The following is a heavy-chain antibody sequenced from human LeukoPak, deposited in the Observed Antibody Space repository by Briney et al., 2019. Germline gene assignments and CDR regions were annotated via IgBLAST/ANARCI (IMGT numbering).Heavy chain of an antibody. V-gene: IGHV1-2*02. CDR1: GYTFTDYY. CDR2: INPNSGGT. J-gene: IGHJ4*02. D-gene: IGHD6-13*01. Sequence: ASVKVSCKASGYTFTDYYMHWVRQAPGQGLEWMGWINPNSGGTNYAQKFQGRVTMTRDTSISTAYMELSRLRSDDTAVYYCARGGIAAAGTGGYWGQGTLVTVSS. CDR3: ARGGIAAAGTGGY.